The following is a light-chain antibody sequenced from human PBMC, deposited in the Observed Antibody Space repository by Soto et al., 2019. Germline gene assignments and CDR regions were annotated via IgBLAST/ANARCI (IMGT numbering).Light chain of an antibody. J-gene: IGKJ5*01. Sequence: EIVLTQSPGTLSLSLGDTVTLSCRASQSVSSSYLAWYQHKPGQAPRLLIYGASRRATGIPDRFSGSGSGTDFTLTISSLDPEDFAVYYCQHSGGSITFGQGTRLEI. CDR3: QHSGGSIT. V-gene: IGKV3-20*01. CDR1: QSVSSSY. CDR2: GAS.